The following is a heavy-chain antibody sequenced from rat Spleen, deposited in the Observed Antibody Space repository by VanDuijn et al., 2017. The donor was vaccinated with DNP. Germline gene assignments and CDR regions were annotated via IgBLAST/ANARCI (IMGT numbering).Heavy chain of an antibody. CDR2: ISPGGGNT. CDR1: GFIFSNYG. J-gene: IGHJ4*01. V-gene: IGHV5S13*01. CDR3: ARRSMDA. Sequence: EVQLVESGGGLVQPGRSLKLSCAVSGFIFSNYGMHWIRQTPTQGLEWVGSISPGGGNTYYRDSVKGRFTISRDNAKNTQYLQMDSLRSEDTATYYCARRSMDAWGQGTSVTVSS.